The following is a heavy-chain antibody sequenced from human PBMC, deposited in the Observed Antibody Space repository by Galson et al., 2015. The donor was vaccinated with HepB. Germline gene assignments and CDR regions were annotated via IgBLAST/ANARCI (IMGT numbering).Heavy chain of an antibody. J-gene: IGHJ4*02. Sequence: SLRLSCAAPGFTFSSYSMNWVRQAPGKGLEWVSSISSSSSYIYYADSVKGRFTISRDNAKNSLYLQMNSLRAEDTAVYYCARDFISASKRGSYGYWGQGTLVTVSS. CDR1: GFTFSSYS. V-gene: IGHV3-21*01. D-gene: IGHD1-26*01. CDR2: ISSSSSYI. CDR3: ARDFISASKRGSYGY.